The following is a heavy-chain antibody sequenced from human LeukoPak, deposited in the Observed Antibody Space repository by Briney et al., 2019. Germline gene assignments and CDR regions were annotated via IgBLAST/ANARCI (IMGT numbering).Heavy chain of an antibody. Sequence: GASVKVSCKASGYTFTGYYMHWVRQAPGQGLEWMGWINPNSGGTNYAQKFQGRVTMTRDTSISTAYMELSRLRSDDTAVYYCARDLYIVVVTGLDYWGQGTLVTVSS. CDR3: ARDLYIVVVTGLDY. CDR2: INPNSGGT. V-gene: IGHV1-2*02. J-gene: IGHJ4*02. CDR1: GYTFTGYY. D-gene: IGHD2-21*02.